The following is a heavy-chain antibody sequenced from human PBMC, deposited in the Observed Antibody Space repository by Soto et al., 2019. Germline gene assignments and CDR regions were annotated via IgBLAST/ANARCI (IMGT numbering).Heavy chain of an antibody. CDR3: ANIPVGADSSGYYEIDY. J-gene: IGHJ4*02. V-gene: IGHV3-30*18. CDR2: ISYDGSNK. CDR1: GFTFSSYG. D-gene: IGHD3-22*01. Sequence: GGSLRLSCAASGFTFSSYGMHWVRQAPGKGLEWVAVISYDGSNKYYADSVKGRFTISRDNSKNTLYLQMNSLRAEDTAVYYCANIPVGADSSGYYEIDYWGQGTLVTVSS.